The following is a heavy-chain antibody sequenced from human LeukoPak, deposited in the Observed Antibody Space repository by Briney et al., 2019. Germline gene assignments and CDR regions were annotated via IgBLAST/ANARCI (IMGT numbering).Heavy chain of an antibody. Sequence: GSLRLSCAASGFTFSSYWMSWVRQAPGKGLEWIGEINHSGSTNYNPSLKSRVTISVDTSKNQFSLKLSSVTAADTAVYYCARPSLGEGYFDYWGQGTLVTVSS. D-gene: IGHD1-26*01. CDR1: GFTFSSYW. V-gene: IGHV4-34*01. CDR2: INHSGST. J-gene: IGHJ4*02. CDR3: ARPSLGEGYFDY.